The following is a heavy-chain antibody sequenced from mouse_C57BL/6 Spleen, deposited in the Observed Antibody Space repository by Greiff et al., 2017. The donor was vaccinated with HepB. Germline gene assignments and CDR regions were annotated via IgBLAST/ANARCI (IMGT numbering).Heavy chain of an antibody. D-gene: IGHD1-1*01. J-gene: IGHJ2*01. Sequence: QVQLKQPGAELVRPGTSVKLSCKASGYTFTSYWMHWVKQRPGQGLEWIGVIDPSDSYTNYNQKFKGKATLTVDTSSSTAYMQLSSLTSEDSAVYYCFITTVVATGYFDYWGQGTTLTVSS. CDR1: GYTFTSYW. CDR3: FITTVVATGYFDY. CDR2: IDPSDSYT. V-gene: IGHV1-59*01.